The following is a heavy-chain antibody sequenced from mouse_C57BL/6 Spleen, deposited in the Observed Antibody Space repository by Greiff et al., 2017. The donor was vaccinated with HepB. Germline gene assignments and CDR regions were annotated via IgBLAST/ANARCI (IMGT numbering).Heavy chain of an antibody. CDR2: IYPRSGNT. V-gene: IGHV1-81*01. J-gene: IGHJ2*01. CDR3: ARCDGYFYYFDY. D-gene: IGHD2-3*01. CDR1: GYTFTSYG. Sequence: QVQLQQSGAELARPGASVKLSCKASGYTFTSYGISWVKQRTGQGLEWIGEIYPRSGNTYYNEKFKGKATLTADKSSSTAYMELRSLTSEDSAVYFCARCDGYFYYFDYWGQGTTLTVSS.